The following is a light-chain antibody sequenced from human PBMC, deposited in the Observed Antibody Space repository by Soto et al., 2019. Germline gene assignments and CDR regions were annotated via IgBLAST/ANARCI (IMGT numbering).Light chain of an antibody. CDR2: EGF. J-gene: IGLJ1*01. Sequence: QSVLTQPASVSGSPGQSITIPCTGTSSDVGSYNLVSWYQQYPGKAPKLMIYEGFKRPSGVSHRFSGSKSGNTASLTISGLQAEDEANYFCSSYSISTAYLFGTGTKVTVL. V-gene: IGLV2-14*02. CDR1: SSDVGSYNL. CDR3: SSYSISTAYL.